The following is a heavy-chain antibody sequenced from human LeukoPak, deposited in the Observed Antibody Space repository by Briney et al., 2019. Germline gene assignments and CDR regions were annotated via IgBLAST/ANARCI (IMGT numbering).Heavy chain of an antibody. CDR3: AKKIDSGSYPLDY. V-gene: IGHV3-30*02. J-gene: IGHJ4*02. Sequence: GGSLRLSCAASGFIFSSYGMHWVRQAPGKGLEWVAFIRYDGSNKYYADSVKGRFTISRDNSKNTLYLQMNSLRAEDTGVYYCAKKIDSGSYPLDYWGQGTLVTISS. CDR1: GFIFSSYG. D-gene: IGHD3-10*01. CDR2: IRYDGSNK.